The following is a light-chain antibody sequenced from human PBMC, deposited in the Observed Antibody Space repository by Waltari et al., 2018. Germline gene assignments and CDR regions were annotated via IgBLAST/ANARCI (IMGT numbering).Light chain of an antibody. CDR2: QDT. CDR3: QAWDSTSYV. Sequence: SYDLTQPPSVSVSPGQTASITCSGDKLGDKYASWYQQKPGQSPVVVIYQDTKRPSGNPKRFSGSNSGNTATLTISGTQALDEADYYCQAWDSTSYVFGTGTKVTVL. J-gene: IGLJ1*01. V-gene: IGLV3-1*01. CDR1: KLGDKY.